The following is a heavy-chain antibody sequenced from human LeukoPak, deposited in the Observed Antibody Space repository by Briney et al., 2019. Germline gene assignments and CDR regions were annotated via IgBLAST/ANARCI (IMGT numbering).Heavy chain of an antibody. V-gene: IGHV3-21*01. J-gene: IGHJ4*02. D-gene: IGHD3-10*01. Sequence: GGSLRLSCAASGFTFSSYSMNWVRQAPGKGLEWVSSISSSSSYIYHADSVKGRFTISRDNAKNSLYLQMNSLRAEDTAVYYCARDRGAAPFDYWGQGTLVTVSS. CDR2: ISSSSSYI. CDR1: GFTFSSYS. CDR3: ARDRGAAPFDY.